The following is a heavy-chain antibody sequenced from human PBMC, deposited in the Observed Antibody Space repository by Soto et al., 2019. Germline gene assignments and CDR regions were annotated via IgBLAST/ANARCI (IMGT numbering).Heavy chain of an antibody. CDR1: GFTFHIFT. CDR3: TRDASRDSSARGWFDP. D-gene: IGHD6-13*01. CDR2: ISSNSAYI. V-gene: IGHV3-21*01. J-gene: IGHJ5*02. Sequence: GSLRLSCAASGFTFHIFTMNLVRQAPGKGLEWVSTISSNSAYIYYTDALRGRFTISRDNAKNSLHLQMNSLRAEDTAVYYCTRDASRDSSARGWFDPWGPGTLVTVSS.